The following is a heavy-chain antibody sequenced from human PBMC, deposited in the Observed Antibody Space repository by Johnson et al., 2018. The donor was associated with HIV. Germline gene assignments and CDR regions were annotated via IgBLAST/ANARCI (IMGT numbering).Heavy chain of an antibody. Sequence: VQLVESGGGLVQPGGSLRLSCAASGITFSSYDMHWVRQATGKGLEWVSAIGTAGDTYYPGSVKGRFTISRKNAKNSLYLQMNSLRAEDRALYYCVRERRHFYDSSGYPDYDAFDIWGQWTMVTVSP. CDR2: IGTAGDT. J-gene: IGHJ3*02. D-gene: IGHD3-22*01. V-gene: IGHV3-13*01. CDR3: VRERRHFYDSSGYPDYDAFDI. CDR1: GITFSSYD.